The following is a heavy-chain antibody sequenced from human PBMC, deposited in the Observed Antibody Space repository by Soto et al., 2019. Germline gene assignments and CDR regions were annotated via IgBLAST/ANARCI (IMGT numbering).Heavy chain of an antibody. J-gene: IGHJ5*02. Sequence: GGSLRLSCAASGFTFSSYAMSWVRQAPGKGLEWVSAISGSGGSTYYADSVKGRFTISRDNSKNTLYLQMNSLRAEDTAVYYCAKDQIVVVPAATGGPYNWFDPWGQGTLVTVSS. CDR1: GFTFSSYA. V-gene: IGHV3-23*01. D-gene: IGHD2-2*01. CDR3: AKDQIVVVPAATGGPYNWFDP. CDR2: ISGSGGST.